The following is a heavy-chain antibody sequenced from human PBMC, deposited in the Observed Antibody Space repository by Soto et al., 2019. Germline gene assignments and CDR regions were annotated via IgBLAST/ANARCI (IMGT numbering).Heavy chain of an antibody. V-gene: IGHV1-46*01. J-gene: IGHJ6*02. CDR1: GYTFTSYY. CDR2: INPSGGST. CDR3: ARVRKGNSYYYYYGMDV. D-gene: IGHD4-4*01. Sequence: ASVKVSCKASGYTFTSYYMHWVRQAPGQGLEWMGIINPSGGSTSYAQKFQGRVTMTRDTSTSTVYMELSSLRSEDTAVYYCARVRKGNSYYYYYGMDVWGQGTTVTSP.